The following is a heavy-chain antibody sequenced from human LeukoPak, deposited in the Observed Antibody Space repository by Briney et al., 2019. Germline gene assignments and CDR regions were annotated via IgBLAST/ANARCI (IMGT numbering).Heavy chain of an antibody. CDR2: INSDGSST. D-gene: IGHD4-17*01. CDR3: ARDANGDYFPLVDY. J-gene: IGHJ4*02. V-gene: IGHV3-74*01. Sequence: GGSLRLSCETSGFSFSTYWMSWVRQAPGKGLVWVSRINSDGSSTSYADSVRGQFTISRDNAKNTLFLQMNSLRAEDTAVYYCARDANGDYFPLVDYWGQGTLVTVSS. CDR1: GFSFSTYW.